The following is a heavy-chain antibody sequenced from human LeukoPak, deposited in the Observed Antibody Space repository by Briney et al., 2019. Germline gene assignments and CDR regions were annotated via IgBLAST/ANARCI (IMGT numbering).Heavy chain of an antibody. Sequence: PGGSLRLSCAASGFTFSSYSMNWVRQAPGKGLEWVSSISSSSSYIYYADSVKGRFTISRDNAKNSLYLQMNSLRAEDTAVYFCARGSPRDSSGYYSYYYMDVWGKGTTVTVSS. J-gene: IGHJ6*03. CDR1: GFTFSSYS. D-gene: IGHD3-22*01. CDR2: ISSSSSYI. CDR3: ARGSPRDSSGYYSYYYMDV. V-gene: IGHV3-21*01.